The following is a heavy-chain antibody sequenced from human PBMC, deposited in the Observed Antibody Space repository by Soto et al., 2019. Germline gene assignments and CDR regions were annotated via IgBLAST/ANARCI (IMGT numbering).Heavy chain of an antibody. D-gene: IGHD1-26*01. CDR1: GGTFSSYT. Sequence: QVQLVQSGAEVKKPGSSVTVSCKASGGTFSSYTISWVRQAPGQGLEWVAGISPIFGTPIYAQKFQDRVTITADDSTMTSYMEMNRLTSEDTAVYYCARVVVGSRLSLDYWGQGTLVTISS. J-gene: IGHJ4*02. CDR2: ISPIFGTP. CDR3: ARVVVGSRLSLDY. V-gene: IGHV1-69*01.